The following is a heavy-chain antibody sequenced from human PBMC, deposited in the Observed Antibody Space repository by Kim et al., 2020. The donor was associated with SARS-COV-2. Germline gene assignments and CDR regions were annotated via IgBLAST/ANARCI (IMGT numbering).Heavy chain of an antibody. D-gene: IGHD3-3*01. V-gene: IGHV4-31*02. Sequence: PSLKSRVTISVDTSKNQFSLKRSSVTAADTAVYYCARHTIGIFGVVHQIDYWGQGTLVTVSS. J-gene: IGHJ4*02. CDR3: ARHTIGIFGVVHQIDY.